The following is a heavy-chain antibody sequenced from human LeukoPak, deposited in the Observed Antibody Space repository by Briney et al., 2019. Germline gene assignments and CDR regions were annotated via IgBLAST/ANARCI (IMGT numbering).Heavy chain of an antibody. CDR3: AREVGGNYYDSRGGAFDI. CDR1: GFTFSNYA. Sequence: GGSLRLSCAASGFTFSNYAMSWVRQAPGKGLEWVSAITGGGSGIYYADSMKSRFTISRDNSKNTLYLQINSLRAEDTAVYYCAREVGGNYYDSRGGAFDIWGQGTMVTVSS. D-gene: IGHD3-22*01. CDR2: ITGGGSGI. J-gene: IGHJ3*02. V-gene: IGHV3-23*01.